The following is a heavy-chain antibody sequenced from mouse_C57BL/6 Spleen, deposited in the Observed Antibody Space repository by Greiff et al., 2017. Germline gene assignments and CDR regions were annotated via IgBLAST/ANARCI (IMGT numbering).Heavy chain of an antibody. CDR3: ASSNHQAWFAY. J-gene: IGHJ3*01. D-gene: IGHD2-5*01. CDR1: GYAFTNYL. V-gene: IGHV1-54*01. Sequence: VQLQQSGAELVRPGTSVKVSCKASGYAFTNYLIEWVKQRPGQGLEWIGVINPGSGGTNYNEKFKGKATLTADKSSSTAYMQLSSLTSEDSAVYFWASSNHQAWFAYWGQGTLVTVSA. CDR2: INPGSGGT.